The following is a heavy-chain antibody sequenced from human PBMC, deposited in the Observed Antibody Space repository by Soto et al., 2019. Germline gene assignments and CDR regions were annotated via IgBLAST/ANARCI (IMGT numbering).Heavy chain of an antibody. V-gene: IGHV3-53*01. J-gene: IGHJ3*01. CDR3: ATRPLLPGAP. Sequence: EVQLVESGGGLIQPGGSLRLSCAASGFTFSSNAMNWVRQAPGKGLEWVSLIYSGGSTYYADSVKGRFTISRDNSKNTLYLQMSSLRAADTAVYYCATRPLLPGAPWGQGTMVTVSS. D-gene: IGHD3-22*01. CDR1: GFTFSSNA. CDR2: IYSGGST.